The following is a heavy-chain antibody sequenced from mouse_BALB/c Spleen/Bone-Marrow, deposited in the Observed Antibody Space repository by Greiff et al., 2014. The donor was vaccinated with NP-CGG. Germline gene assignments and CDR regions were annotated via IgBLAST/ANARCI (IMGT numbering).Heavy chain of an antibody. CDR2: IYPGDGST. Sequence: VKLQQSGPEVVKPGALVKISCKASGYTFTSYDINWVKQRPGQGLEWIGWIYPGDGSTKYDEKFRGKATLTADKSSSTAYMQLHSRTSETSAVSFCAGWGYYDGPNYLDYWGQGTSLTVSS. V-gene: IGHV1S56*01. D-gene: IGHD2-4*01. J-gene: IGHJ4*01. CDR3: AGWGYYDGPNYLDY. CDR1: GYTFTSYD.